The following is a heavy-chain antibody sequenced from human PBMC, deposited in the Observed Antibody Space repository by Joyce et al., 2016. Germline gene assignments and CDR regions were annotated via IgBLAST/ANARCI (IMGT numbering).Heavy chain of an antibody. J-gene: IGHJ4*02. CDR3: AKILTATYSSGWFLDY. CDR1: GLTLSNYG. Sequence: QVQLVESGGGVVQPGRSLRLSCAASGLTLSNYGVHWVRQAPGKGLEWVAVISYDGIYKYYADSVKGRFTISGDKSKNTVFLEMNSLRTEDTAVYYCAKILTATYSSGWFLDYWGQGTLVTVSS. V-gene: IGHV3-30*18. D-gene: IGHD6-25*01. CDR2: ISYDGIYK.